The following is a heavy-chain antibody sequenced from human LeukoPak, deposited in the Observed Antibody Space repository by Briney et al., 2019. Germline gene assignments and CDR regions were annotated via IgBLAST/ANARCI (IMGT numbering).Heavy chain of an antibody. J-gene: IGHJ6*03. CDR2: VSYDGNTK. V-gene: IGHV3-30*04. Sequence: QPWGVLRLSCLGSGFTFRNYPMYWVRQAPGKGLEWMAVVSYDGNTKYYADSVKGRFTLSRDSSKNTVYLQVDSLRSEDTAVYFCATSRITMIGDYMDFWGRGTAVTVSS. CDR1: GFTFRNYP. CDR3: ATSRITMIGDYMDF. D-gene: IGHD3-22*01.